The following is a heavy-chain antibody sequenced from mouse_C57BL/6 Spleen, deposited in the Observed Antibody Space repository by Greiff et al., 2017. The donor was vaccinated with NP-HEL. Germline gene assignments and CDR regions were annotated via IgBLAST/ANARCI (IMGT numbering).Heavy chain of an antibody. V-gene: IGHV1-59*01. CDR2: IDPSDSYT. CDR1: GYTFTSYW. Sequence: VQLQQPGAELVRPGTSVKLSCQASGYTFTSYWMHWVKQRPGQGLEWIGVIDPSDSYTNYNQKFKGKATLTVDTSSSTAYMQLSSLTSEDSAVYYCARGITTGFDYWGQGTTLTVSS. CDR3: ARGITTGFDY. J-gene: IGHJ2*01. D-gene: IGHD1-1*01.